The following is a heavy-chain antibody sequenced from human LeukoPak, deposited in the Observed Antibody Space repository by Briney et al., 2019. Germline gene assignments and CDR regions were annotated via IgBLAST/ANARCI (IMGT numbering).Heavy chain of an antibody. D-gene: IGHD3-10*01. J-gene: IGHJ4*02. V-gene: IGHV3-15*01. Sequence: KTGGSLRLSCAASGFTFSNSWMSWVCQAPGKGLEWVGRIKSKTDGGTTDYAAPVKGRFTISRDDSKNTLYLQMNSLKTEDTAVYYCTTDGLLLWFGELWARRDYWGQGTLVTVSS. CDR2: IKSKTDGGTT. CDR3: TTDGLLLWFGELWARRDY. CDR1: GFTFSNSW.